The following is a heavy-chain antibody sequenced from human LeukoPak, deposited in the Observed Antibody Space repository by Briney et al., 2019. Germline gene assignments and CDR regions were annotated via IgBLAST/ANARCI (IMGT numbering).Heavy chain of an antibody. CDR1: GFTFSDYY. Sequence: NPGRSLRLSCAASGFTFSDYYMSWIRQAPGKGLEWVSYISGSSSFTKYADSVKGRFTISRDNAKNSLYLQMSSLRAEDTAVYYCARWFGSGSYYGYWGQGTLVTVSS. V-gene: IGHV3-11*03. CDR3: ARWFGSGSYYGY. CDR2: ISGSSSFT. D-gene: IGHD3-10*01. J-gene: IGHJ4*02.